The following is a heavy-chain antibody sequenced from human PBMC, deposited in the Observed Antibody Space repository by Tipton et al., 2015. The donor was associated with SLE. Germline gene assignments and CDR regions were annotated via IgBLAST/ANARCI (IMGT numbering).Heavy chain of an antibody. J-gene: IGHJ6*02. CDR2: IYYSGST. CDR1: GGSISSSNYY. Sequence: TLSLTCTVSGGSISSSNYYWGWIRQPPGKGLEWLGTIYYSGSTYYNPSLKSRITISMDTSKNQFSLNLRSVTAADTAVYYCARERYSLDTAMVTGHYYYYGMDVWGQGTTVTVSS. CDR3: ARERYSLDTAMVTGHYYYYGMDV. V-gene: IGHV4-39*07. D-gene: IGHD5-18*01.